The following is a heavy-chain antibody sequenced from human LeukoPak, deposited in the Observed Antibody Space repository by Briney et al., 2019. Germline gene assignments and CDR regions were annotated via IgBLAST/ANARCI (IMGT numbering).Heavy chain of an antibody. J-gene: IGHJ4*02. V-gene: IGHV3-11*05. D-gene: IGHD6-13*01. CDR2: ITSSGYYT. CDR1: GFTFSDYY. CDR3: ARGSGATYSSSWYLDY. Sequence: TGGSLRLSCAASGFTFSDYYMTWIRQAPGKGLEWVSYITSSGYYTNYGDSVKGRFTMSRDNAKKSLYLQMDSLRAEDTAVYYCARGSGATYSSSWYLDYWGQGTLVTVSS.